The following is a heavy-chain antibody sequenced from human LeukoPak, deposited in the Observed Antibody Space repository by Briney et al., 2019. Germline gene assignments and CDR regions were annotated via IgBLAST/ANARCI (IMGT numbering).Heavy chain of an antibody. CDR2: FDVEDGEI. V-gene: IGHV1-24*01. Sequence: ASVKVSCKVSGYTLTQLSVHWVRQAPGKGLEWMGGFDVEDGEIIYAQKFQGRVAMTEDTSTDTAYMELSSLRSEDTAVYYCATNRQIMILGVVIMPAFDIWGQGTMVTVSS. J-gene: IGHJ3*02. D-gene: IGHD3-3*01. CDR1: GYTLTQLS. CDR3: ATNRQIMILGVVIMPAFDI.